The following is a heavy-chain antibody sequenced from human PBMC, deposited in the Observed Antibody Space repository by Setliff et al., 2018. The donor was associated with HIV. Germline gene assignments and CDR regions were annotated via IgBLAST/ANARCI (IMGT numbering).Heavy chain of an antibody. J-gene: IGHJ4*02. Sequence: ASVKVSCKASGGTFSSYAISWVRQAPGQGLEWMGGIIPISGTVNYAQKFWGRVTITTHESTSTAYMELSSLRSEDTAVYYCTSQGGYTSGWYAVDYWGQGTLVTVSS. CDR3: TSQGGYTSGWYAVDY. CDR2: IIPISGTV. D-gene: IGHD6-19*01. V-gene: IGHV1-69*05. CDR1: GGTFSSYA.